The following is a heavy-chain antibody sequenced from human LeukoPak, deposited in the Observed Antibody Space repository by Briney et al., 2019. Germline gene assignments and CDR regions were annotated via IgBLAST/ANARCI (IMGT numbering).Heavy chain of an antibody. V-gene: IGHV1-69*04. Sequence: SVKVSCKASGGTFSSYAISWVRQAPGQGLEWMGRIIPIFGIANYAQKFQGRVTITADKSTSTAYMELSSLRSEDTAVYYCAETLKSGKLDSSSAGGFDYWGQGTLVTVSS. CDR1: GGTFSSYA. CDR3: AETLKSGKLDSSSAGGFDY. D-gene: IGHD6-6*01. CDR2: IIPIFGIA. J-gene: IGHJ4*02.